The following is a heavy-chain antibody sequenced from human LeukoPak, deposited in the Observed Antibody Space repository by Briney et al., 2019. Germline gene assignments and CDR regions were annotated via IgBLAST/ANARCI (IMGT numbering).Heavy chain of an antibody. J-gene: IGHJ5*02. CDR2: ISVYNGNT. D-gene: IGHD1-7*01. Sequence: ASVKVSCKASGYTFTSYGINWVRQAPGQGLEWLGWISVYNGNTIYAQKFQGRVTMTTDTSMSTAYMELRSLRSDDTAVYYCARTAVGTNNWFDAWGQGTLVTVSS. CDR1: GYTFTSYG. V-gene: IGHV1-18*01. CDR3: ARTAVGTNNWFDA.